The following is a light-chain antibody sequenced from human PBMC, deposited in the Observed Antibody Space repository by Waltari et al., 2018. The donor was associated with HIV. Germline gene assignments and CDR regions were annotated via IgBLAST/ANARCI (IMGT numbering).Light chain of an antibody. CDR1: SLRSYD. V-gene: IGLV3-19*01. Sequence: SSDLTQDPAVSVALGQTVRITCQGDSLRSYDASWYQQKPEQAPVLVIYGDNKRHSGIPDRFSGSNSGNTASLTITGAQAEDEADYYCNSRDSSANHLLFGGGTNLTVL. CDR3: NSRDSSANHLL. CDR2: GDN. J-gene: IGLJ2*01.